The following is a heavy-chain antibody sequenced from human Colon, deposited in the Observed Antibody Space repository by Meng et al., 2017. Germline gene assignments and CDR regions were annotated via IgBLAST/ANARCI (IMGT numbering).Heavy chain of an antibody. V-gene: IGHV3-30*01. D-gene: IGHD5-18*01. Sequence: GESLKISCAASGFTFSSYAMHWVRQAPGKGLEWVAVISYDGSNKYYADSVKGRFTISRDNSKNTLNLQMNSLRAEDTAVYYCARVGYRYGYEEGFDYWGQGTLVTVSS. CDR3: ARVGYRYGYEEGFDY. J-gene: IGHJ4*02. CDR2: ISYDGSNK. CDR1: GFTFSSYA.